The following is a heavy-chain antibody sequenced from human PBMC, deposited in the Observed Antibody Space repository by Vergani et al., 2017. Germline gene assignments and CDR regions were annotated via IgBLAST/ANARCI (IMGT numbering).Heavy chain of an antibody. CDR3: ARVKVGATSFDY. CDR1: GFTFQAFA. V-gene: IGHV3-9*01. J-gene: IGHJ4*02. Sequence: VEAGGGLVQPGGSLRLSCTASGFTFQAFAFHWVRQVSGRGLEWVSGIDRNYGVKNGNSFEGRFSISRENAKKAVFLQMNSLRAEDTAVYYCARVKVGATSFDYWGQGTLVTVSS. D-gene: IGHD1-26*01. CDR2: IDRNYGVK.